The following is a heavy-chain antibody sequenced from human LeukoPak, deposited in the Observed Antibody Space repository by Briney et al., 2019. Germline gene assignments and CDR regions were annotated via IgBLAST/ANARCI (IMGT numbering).Heavy chain of an antibody. V-gene: IGHV3-7*01. CDR1: GFTFSSYW. J-gene: IGHJ6*03. CDR2: IREDGSDK. D-gene: IGHD1-26*01. Sequence: GGSLRLSCAASGFTFSSYWMSCVRQAPGEGLELVANIREDGSDKNYVDSVEGRFTISRDNAKRSLYLQMNSLRVEDTAVYYCAKVIGSSPNYYYYYMDVWGKGTTVTVSS. CDR3: AKVIGSSPNYYYYYMDV.